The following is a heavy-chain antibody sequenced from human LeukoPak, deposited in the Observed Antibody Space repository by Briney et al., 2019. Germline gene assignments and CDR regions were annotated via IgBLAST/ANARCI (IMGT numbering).Heavy chain of an antibody. D-gene: IGHD3-10*01. Sequence: GGSLRLSCAASGFTVSSNYMSWVRQAPGKGLEWVSYISSSSSTIYYADSVKGRFTISRDNAKNSLYLQMDSLRAEDTAVYYCARCVWFGELLSAFDIWGQGTMVTVSS. V-gene: IGHV3-48*04. CDR2: ISSSSSTI. J-gene: IGHJ3*02. CDR3: ARCVWFGELLSAFDI. CDR1: GFTVSSNY.